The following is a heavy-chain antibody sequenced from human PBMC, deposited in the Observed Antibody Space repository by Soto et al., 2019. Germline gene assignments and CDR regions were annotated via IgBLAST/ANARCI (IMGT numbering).Heavy chain of an antibody. CDR2: IYYSPST. Sequence: SETLSLTCTVSGGSISSSSYYWGWIRQPPGKGLVCIGSIYYSPSTSYTPSINSRVTISVDTSKNHFSLTLSSVTAADTAVYYCARRSPSSTSCYSCGWFDPWGQGTRVTVSS. J-gene: IGHJ5*02. CDR3: ARRSPSSTSCYSCGWFDP. D-gene: IGHD2-2*02. V-gene: IGHV4-39*01. CDR1: GGSISSSSYY.